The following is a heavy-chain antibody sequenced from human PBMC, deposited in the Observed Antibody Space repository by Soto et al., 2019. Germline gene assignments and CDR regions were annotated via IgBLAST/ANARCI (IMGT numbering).Heavy chain of an antibody. J-gene: IGHJ4*02. V-gene: IGHV3-48*02. CDR2: ISSSSSTI. Sequence: EVQLVESGGGLVQPGGSLRLSCAASGFTLSSYSMNWVRQAPGKGLEWVSYISSSSSTIYYADSVKGRFTISRDNAKNSLYLQMNSLRDEDTAVYYCARALYYYGSGSYGDWGQGTLVTVSS. CDR3: ARALYYYGSGSYGD. CDR1: GFTLSSYS. D-gene: IGHD3-10*01.